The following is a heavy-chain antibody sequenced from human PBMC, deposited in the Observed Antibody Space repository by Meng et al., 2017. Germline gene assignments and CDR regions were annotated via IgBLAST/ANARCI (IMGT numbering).Heavy chain of an antibody. J-gene: IGHJ4*02. CDR3: ARDCSGGSCYSIGV. CDR2: IYYSGST. CDR1: GGSVSSGSYY. D-gene: IGHD2-15*01. Sequence: QVQLQESGPGLVRPSETLSLTCIVSGGSVSSGSYYWSWIRQPPGKGLEWIGYIYYSGSTNYNPSLKSRVTISVDTSKNQFSLKLSSVTAADTAVYYCARDCSGGSCYSIGVWGQGTLVTVSS. V-gene: IGHV4-61*01.